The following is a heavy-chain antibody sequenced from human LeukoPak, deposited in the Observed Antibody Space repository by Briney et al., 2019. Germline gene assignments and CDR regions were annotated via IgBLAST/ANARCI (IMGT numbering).Heavy chain of an antibody. Sequence: PSETLSLTCAVYGGSFSGYYWTWIRQPPGKGLEWIGEINHSGSTNYNPSLKSRVTISVDTSKNQFSLKLSSVTAADTAVYYCARVGWLQCRAVDVWGKGTTVTVSS. D-gene: IGHD5-24*01. J-gene: IGHJ6*04. CDR1: GGSFSGYY. CDR3: ARVGWLQCRAVDV. V-gene: IGHV4-34*01. CDR2: INHSGST.